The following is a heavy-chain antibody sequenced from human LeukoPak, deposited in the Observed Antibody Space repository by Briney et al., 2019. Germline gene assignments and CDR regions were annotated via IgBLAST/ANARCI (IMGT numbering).Heavy chain of an antibody. Sequence: GASVKVSCKASGYTFTGYYMHWVRQAPGQGLEWMGWINPNSGGTNYAQKFQGRVTMTRDTSISTAYMELSRLRSDDTAVYYCARDLKSASGSQFGYWGQGTLVTVSS. CDR3: ARDLKSASGSQFGY. V-gene: IGHV1-2*02. D-gene: IGHD2-15*01. CDR1: GYTFTGYY. CDR2: INPNSGGT. J-gene: IGHJ4*02.